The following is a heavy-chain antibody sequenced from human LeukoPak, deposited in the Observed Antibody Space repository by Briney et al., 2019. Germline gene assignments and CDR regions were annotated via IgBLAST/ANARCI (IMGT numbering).Heavy chain of an antibody. V-gene: IGHV1-18*01. CDR3: ARNPTNTSGWYVYFDY. J-gene: IGHJ4*02. Sequence: AAVKVSCKASVYTFNQYGISLVRQAPGQGLEWMGWISAYNGYTHYAQKFKGRVTMTTDTSTSTAYMELRSLRSDDTAVYYCARNPTNTSGWYVYFDYWGQGTLVTVSS. CDR2: ISAYNGYT. CDR1: VYTFNQYG. D-gene: IGHD6-19*01.